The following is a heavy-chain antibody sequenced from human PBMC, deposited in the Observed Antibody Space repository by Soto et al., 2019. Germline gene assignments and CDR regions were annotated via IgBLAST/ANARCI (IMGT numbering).Heavy chain of an antibody. Sequence: EVQLVESGGGLVKPGGSLRLSCAASGFSFNSYYMNWVRLAPGKGLEWVSSITGSSNSIYYADSVKGRCTISRDNAANSVYLQMDSLRAEDTAVYYCARAYSRRNEYFFDFWGQGTLVTVSS. CDR1: GFSFNSYY. J-gene: IGHJ4*02. D-gene: IGHD6-13*01. CDR2: ITGSSNSI. CDR3: ARAYSRRNEYFFDF. V-gene: IGHV3-21*02.